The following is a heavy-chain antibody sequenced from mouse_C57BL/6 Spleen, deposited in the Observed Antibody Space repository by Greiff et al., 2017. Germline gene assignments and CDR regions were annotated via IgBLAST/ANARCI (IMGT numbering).Heavy chain of an antibody. Sequence: VQLQQPGAELVKPGASVKMSCKASGYTFTSYWITWGKQRPGQGLEWIGDIYPGSGSTNYSEKFKRKATLTVDTSSSTAYLQLSSLTSEDSAVYYCAQLGLNYGRQGTTLSVPS. CDR1: GYTFTSYW. J-gene: IGHJ2*01. CDR3: AQLGLNY. D-gene: IGHD4-1*02. CDR2: IYPGSGST. V-gene: IGHV1-55*01.